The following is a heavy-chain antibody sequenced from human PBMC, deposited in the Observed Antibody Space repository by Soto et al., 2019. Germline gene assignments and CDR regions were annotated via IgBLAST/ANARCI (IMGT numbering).Heavy chain of an antibody. CDR3: ASQAPPLGLDYGDLDY. Sequence: QLQLQESGPGLVKPSETLSLTCTVSGGSISSSSYYWGWIRQPPGKGLEWIGSIYYSGSTYYNPSLKSRVTISGDTSKNQFSLKLSSVTAADTAVYYCASQAPPLGLDYGDLDYWGQGTLVTVSS. CDR2: IYYSGST. J-gene: IGHJ4*02. D-gene: IGHD4-17*01. CDR1: GGSISSSSYY. V-gene: IGHV4-39*01.